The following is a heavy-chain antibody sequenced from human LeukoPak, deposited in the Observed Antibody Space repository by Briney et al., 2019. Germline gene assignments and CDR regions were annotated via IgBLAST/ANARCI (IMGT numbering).Heavy chain of an antibody. CDR2: IYPGDSDT. CDR3: ARQEGSGGAAAGTFDY. D-gene: IGHD6-13*01. Sequence: GESLKISRKGSGYSFTSYWIGWVRQMPGKGLEWMGIIYPGDSDTRYSPSFQGQVTISADKSISTAYLQWSSLKASDTAMYYCARQEGSGGAAAGTFDYWGQGTLVTVSS. J-gene: IGHJ4*02. CDR1: GYSFTSYW. V-gene: IGHV5-51*01.